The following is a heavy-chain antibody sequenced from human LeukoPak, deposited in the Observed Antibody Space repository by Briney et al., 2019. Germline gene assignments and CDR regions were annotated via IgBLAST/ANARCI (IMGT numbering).Heavy chain of an antibody. Sequence: PGGSLRLSCAASGFNFRGYGMHWVRQAPGKGVEWVRFIHYDGRNQYYADSVKGRFTISRDNSKNTLYLQMNSLRAEDTAVYYCAKDIGLRYFDWFRESWGQGTLVTVSS. J-gene: IGHJ4*02. CDR2: IHYDGRNQ. V-gene: IGHV3-30*02. D-gene: IGHD3-9*01. CDR3: AKDIGLRYFDWFRES. CDR1: GFNFRGYG.